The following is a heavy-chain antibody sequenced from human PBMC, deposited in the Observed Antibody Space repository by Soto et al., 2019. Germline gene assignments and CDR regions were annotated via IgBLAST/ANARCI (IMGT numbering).Heavy chain of an antibody. J-gene: IGHJ4*02. V-gene: IGHV3-30-3*01. Sequence: QVQLVESGGGVVQPGRSLRLSCAASGFTFSSYAMHWVRQAPGKGLEWVAVISHDGSNKYYADSVKGRFTISRDNSKNTLYLQMNSLRAEDTAVYYCARDGYYYDSSGYYAKLPLDYWGQGTLVTVSS. D-gene: IGHD3-22*01. CDR3: ARDGYYYDSSGYYAKLPLDY. CDR1: GFTFSSYA. CDR2: ISHDGSNK.